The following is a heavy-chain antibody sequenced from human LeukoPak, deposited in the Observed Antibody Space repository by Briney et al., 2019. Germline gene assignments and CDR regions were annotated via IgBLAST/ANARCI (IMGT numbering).Heavy chain of an antibody. CDR1: GFTFSNYW. CDR2: INSDGINT. J-gene: IGHJ6*03. V-gene: IGHV3-74*01. Sequence: PGGSLRLSCAASGFTFSNYWMHWVRQAPGKGLVWVSRINSDGINTSYADSVKGRFTISRDNAKNTLNLQMNSLRAEDTAVYYCARNVMSEQLVGGRYYYYMDVWGKGTTVTVSS. CDR3: ARNVMSEQLVGGRYYYYMDV. D-gene: IGHD6-6*01.